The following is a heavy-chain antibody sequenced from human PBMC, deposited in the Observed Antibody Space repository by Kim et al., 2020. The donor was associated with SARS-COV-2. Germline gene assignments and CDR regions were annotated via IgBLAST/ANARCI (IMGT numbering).Heavy chain of an antibody. V-gene: IGHV4-39*01. Sequence: SETLSLTCTVSGGSISSSSYYWGWIRQPPGKGLEWIGSIYYSGSTYYNPSLKSRVTISVDTSKNQFSLKLSSVTAADTAVYYCARHGPRSDSSGYYYGWFDPWGQGTLVTVSS. J-gene: IGHJ5*02. CDR3: ARHGPRSDSSGYYYGWFDP. CDR1: GGSISSSSYY. D-gene: IGHD3-22*01. CDR2: IYYSGST.